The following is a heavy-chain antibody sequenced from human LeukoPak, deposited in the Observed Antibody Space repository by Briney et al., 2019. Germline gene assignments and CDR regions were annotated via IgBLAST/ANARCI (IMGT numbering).Heavy chain of an antibody. D-gene: IGHD3-10*01. CDR1: GYMFTSYA. CDR3: ARDVWFGEYYGGFDY. J-gene: IGHJ4*02. V-gene: IGHV7-4-1*02. CDR2: LNTNTGNP. Sequence: EASVKVSCKASGYMFTSYAINWLRQARGQGLEWVGWLNTNTGNPTYAQGFTGRFVFSLDTSVSTAYLQITSLKAEDSAVYYCARDVWFGEYYGGFDYWGQGTLVTVSS.